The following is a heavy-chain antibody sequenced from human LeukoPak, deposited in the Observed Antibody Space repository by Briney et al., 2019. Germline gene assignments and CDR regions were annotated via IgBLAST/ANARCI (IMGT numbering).Heavy chain of an antibody. CDR3: ARDPYNGAYSEGYYYYYMDV. V-gene: IGHV3-23*01. Sequence: GGSLRLSCATSGFIFSNYAVNWVRQAPGKGLEWVSIISGSGDTTYYADSVKGRFTISRDNSKNTLYLQMNSLRAEDTAVYYCARDPYNGAYSEGYYYYYMDVWGKGTTVTVSS. CDR2: ISGSGDTT. CDR1: GFIFSNYA. J-gene: IGHJ6*03. D-gene: IGHD1-1*01.